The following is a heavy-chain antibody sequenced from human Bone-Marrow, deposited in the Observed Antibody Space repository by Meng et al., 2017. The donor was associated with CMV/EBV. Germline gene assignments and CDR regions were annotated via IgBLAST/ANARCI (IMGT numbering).Heavy chain of an antibody. CDR3: ARLRCSSTSCYGSFDY. CDR2: IKQDGSEK. CDR1: GFTFSSYW. V-gene: IGHV3-7*01. Sequence: LSLTCAASGFTFSSYWMSWVRQAPGKGLEWVANIKQDGSEKYYVDSVKGRFTISRDNAKNSLYLQMNSLRAEDTAVYYCARLRCSSTSCYGSFDYWGQGTLVTVSS. D-gene: IGHD2-2*01. J-gene: IGHJ4*02.